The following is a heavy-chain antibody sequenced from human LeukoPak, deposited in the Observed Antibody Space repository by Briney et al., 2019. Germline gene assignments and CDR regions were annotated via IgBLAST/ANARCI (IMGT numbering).Heavy chain of an antibody. D-gene: IGHD6-19*01. V-gene: IGHV4-59*08. CDR3: ARRSVATSAEDY. J-gene: IGHJ4*02. CDR1: GGSISSYY. Sequence: PSETLSLTCTVSGGSISSYYWSWIRQSPEKGLEWIGYIYYSGPTNYNPSLKSRVTISIDTSKNQFSLKLTSVTAADTAVYYCARRSVATSAEDYWGQGTLVIVSS. CDR2: IYYSGPT.